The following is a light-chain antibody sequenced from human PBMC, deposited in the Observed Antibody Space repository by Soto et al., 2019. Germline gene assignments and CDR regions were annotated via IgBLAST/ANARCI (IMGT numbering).Light chain of an antibody. V-gene: IGKV3-15*01. CDR3: QQYNNWPPWT. CDR1: QFVGSN. Sequence: EIVMTQSPATLSISPGERATLSCRASQFVGSNLAWYQQKPGQAPRLLIYGASTRAAGIPARFSGSGSGTEFSLTISSLQSEDFAVYCCQQYNNWPPWTFGQGTKMEIK. CDR2: GAS. J-gene: IGKJ1*01.